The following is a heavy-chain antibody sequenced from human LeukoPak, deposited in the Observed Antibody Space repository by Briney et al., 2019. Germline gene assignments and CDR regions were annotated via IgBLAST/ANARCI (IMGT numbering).Heavy chain of an antibody. CDR1: GGSISSGDYY. Sequence: ASETLPLTCTVSGGSISSGDYYWSWIRQPPGKGLEWIGYIYYSGSTYYNPSLKSRVTISVDTSKNQFSLKLSSVTAADTAVYYCARALFSPTGDAFDIWGQGTVVTVSS. J-gene: IGHJ3*02. V-gene: IGHV4-30-4*08. CDR2: IYYSGST. CDR3: ARALFSPTGDAFDI. D-gene: IGHD3-10*01.